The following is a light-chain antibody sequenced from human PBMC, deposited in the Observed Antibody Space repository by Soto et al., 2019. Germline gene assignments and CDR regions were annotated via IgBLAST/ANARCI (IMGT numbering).Light chain of an antibody. Sequence: DIQMTQSPSTLSASVGDRVTITCRASQSISSWLAWYQQKPGKAPKLLIYDASSLESGVPSRFSGSGSGTEFPPTISRLQPDDFATYYCQQYNSYSPWAFGQGTKVEIK. CDR3: QQYNSYSPWA. V-gene: IGKV1-5*01. CDR1: QSISSW. CDR2: DAS. J-gene: IGKJ1*01.